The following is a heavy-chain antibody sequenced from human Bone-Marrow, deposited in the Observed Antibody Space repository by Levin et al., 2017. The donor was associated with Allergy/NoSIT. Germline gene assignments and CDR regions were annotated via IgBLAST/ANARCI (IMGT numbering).Heavy chain of an antibody. CDR1: GFTFNKNT. J-gene: IGHJ4*02. V-gene: IGHV3-64D*06. CDR2: ISNNGGRT. D-gene: IGHD4-17*01. Sequence: GGSLRLSCSASGFTFNKNTMQWVRQAPGKGLEHVSAISNNGGRTYYTDSVKGRFTISRDNSKNTLYLQMSSLRPEDTAMYFCVNIRDYGERGYWGPGTLVTVSA. CDR3: VNIRDYGERGY.